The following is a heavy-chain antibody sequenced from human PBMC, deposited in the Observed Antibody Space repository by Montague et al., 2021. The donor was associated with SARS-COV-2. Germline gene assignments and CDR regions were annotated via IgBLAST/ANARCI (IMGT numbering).Heavy chain of an antibody. V-gene: IGHV4-4*02. Sequence: SETLSLTCTVSGGSISSDNWWTWVRQPSGKGLEWIGDIFHSGTTXXNPXLKSRLTISVDKSKNQISLKLISVTAADTAIYYCALPLGGARFDPWGQGTLVTVSS. CDR2: IFHSGTT. D-gene: IGHD3-16*01. J-gene: IGHJ5*02. CDR3: ALPLGGARFDP. CDR1: GGSISSDNW.